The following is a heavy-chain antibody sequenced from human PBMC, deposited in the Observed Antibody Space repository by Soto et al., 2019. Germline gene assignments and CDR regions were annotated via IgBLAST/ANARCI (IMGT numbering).Heavy chain of an antibody. CDR2: ISWDGGST. V-gene: IGHV3-43*01. J-gene: IGHJ6*02. CDR1: GFTFDDYT. CDR3: AKDSEGFGELGRHGMDV. D-gene: IGHD3-10*01. Sequence: GGSLRLSCAASGFTFDDYTMHWVRQAPGKGLEWVSLISWDGGSTYYADSVKGRFTISRDNSKNSLYLQMNSLRTEDTALYYCAKDSEGFGELGRHGMDVWGQGTTVTVSS.